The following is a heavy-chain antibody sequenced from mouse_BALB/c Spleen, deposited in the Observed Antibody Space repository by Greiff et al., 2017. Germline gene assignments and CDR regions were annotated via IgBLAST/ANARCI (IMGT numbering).Heavy chain of an antibody. J-gene: IGHJ4*01. V-gene: IGHV14-3*02. CDR2: IDPANGNT. CDR3: AKATLYAMDY. Sequence: VQLQQSGAELVKPGASVKLSCTASGFNIKDTYMHWVKQRPEQGLEWIGRIDPANGNTKYDPKFQGKATITADTSSNTAYLQLSSLTAEDTAVYYCAKATLYAMDYWGQGTSVTVSA. CDR1: GFNIKDTY.